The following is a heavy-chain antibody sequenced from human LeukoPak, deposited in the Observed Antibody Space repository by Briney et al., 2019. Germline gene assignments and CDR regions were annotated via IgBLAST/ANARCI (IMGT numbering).Heavy chain of an antibody. J-gene: IGHJ4*02. V-gene: IGHV3-30*15. CDR2: ISKDGSNE. CDR1: GFTFSSYA. Sequence: GTSLRLSCAASGFTFSSYAMYWVRQAPGKGLEWVALISKDGSNEYHADSVKGRFTISRDNSRTTLYLQMSSLRPEDKAVYYCPREAYYGSGRSRQPSPVWGQGTLVTVSS. D-gene: IGHD3-10*01. CDR3: PREAYYGSGRSRQPSPV.